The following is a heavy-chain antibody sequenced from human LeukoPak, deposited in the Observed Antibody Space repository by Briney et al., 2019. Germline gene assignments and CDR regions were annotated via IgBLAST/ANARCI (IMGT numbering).Heavy chain of an antibody. Sequence: GGSLRLSCAASGFTFSSYSMNWVRQALGKGLEWVSSISSSSSYIYYADSVKGRFTISRDNAKNSLYLQMNSLRAEDTAVYYCARSPYYYDSIGFDPWGQGTLVTVSS. J-gene: IGHJ5*02. CDR1: GFTFSSYS. V-gene: IGHV3-21*01. CDR2: ISSSSSYI. CDR3: ARSPYYYDSIGFDP. D-gene: IGHD3-22*01.